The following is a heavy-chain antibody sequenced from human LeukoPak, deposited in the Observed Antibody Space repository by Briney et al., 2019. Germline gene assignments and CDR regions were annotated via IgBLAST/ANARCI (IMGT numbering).Heavy chain of an antibody. CDR1: GFTFSSSW. Sequence: PGGSLRLSCAACGFTFSSSWKSWVRQAPGKGLEWVANIKQDGSEKYYVDSVKGRFTISRDNGKNSLYLQMNSLRAEDTAVYYCARVVATPWGQGNMVTVSS. CDR3: ARVVATP. D-gene: IGHD5-12*01. J-gene: IGHJ4*02. V-gene: IGHV3-7*01. CDR2: IKQDGSEK.